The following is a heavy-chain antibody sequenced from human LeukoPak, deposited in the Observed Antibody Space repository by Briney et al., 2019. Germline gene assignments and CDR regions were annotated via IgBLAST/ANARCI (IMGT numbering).Heavy chain of an antibody. CDR1: GFTLSSYG. D-gene: IGHD6-13*01. J-gene: IGHJ4*02. CDR3: AKDRGIAAAGRSRMLYYFDY. Sequence: PGRSLRLSCAASGFTLSSYGMHWVREAPGKGLEWVAVISYDGSNKYYADSVKGRFTISRDNSKNTLYLQMNSLRAEDTAVYYCAKDRGIAAAGRSRMLYYFDYWGQGTLVTVSS. CDR2: ISYDGSNK. V-gene: IGHV3-30*18.